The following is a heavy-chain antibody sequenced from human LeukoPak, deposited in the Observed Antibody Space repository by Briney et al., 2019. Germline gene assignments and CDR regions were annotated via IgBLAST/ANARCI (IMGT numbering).Heavy chain of an antibody. J-gene: IGHJ6*03. Sequence: ASVKVSCKASGYTFTGYYMHWVRQAPGQGLEWMGWINPNSGGTNYAQKFQGRVTMTRDTSISTAYMGLSRLRSDDTAVYYCARGSSTRTRYYYMDVWGKGTTVTVSS. D-gene: IGHD2-2*01. CDR3: ARGSSTRTRYYYMDV. CDR2: INPNSGGT. V-gene: IGHV1-2*02. CDR1: GYTFTGYY.